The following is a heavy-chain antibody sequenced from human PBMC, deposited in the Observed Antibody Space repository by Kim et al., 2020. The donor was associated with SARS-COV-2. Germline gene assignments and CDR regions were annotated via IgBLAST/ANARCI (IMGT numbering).Heavy chain of an antibody. CDR2: IYWTGNT. CDR1: GASISSGTYY. D-gene: IGHD6-25*01. CDR3: AISDEGAIAY. J-gene: IGHJ4*02. Sequence: SETLSLTCTVSGASISSGTYYWGWIRRPPGKGLEWIGSIYWTGNTYYNPSLKSRVTMSVDMSKNQFSLKLNSVTVTVADTAVYCAAISDEGAIAYWGQGIVVTVSS. V-gene: IGHV4-39*07.